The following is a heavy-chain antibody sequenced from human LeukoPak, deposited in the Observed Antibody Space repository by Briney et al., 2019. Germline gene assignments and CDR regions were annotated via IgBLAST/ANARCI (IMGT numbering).Heavy chain of an antibody. CDR2: ISNSGSYI. V-gene: IGHV3-21*01. D-gene: IGHD3-22*01. J-gene: IGHJ6*02. Sequence: SGGSLRLSCVASGFSFSTYAMNWVRQAPGKGLEWVSSISNSGSYIYYADSVKGRFTISRDDAKKSVYLQMNSLRAEDTAVYYCARRPTTHYEYYFYHAMDVWGQGTTVTVSS. CDR3: ARRPTTHYEYYFYHAMDV. CDR1: GFSFSTYA.